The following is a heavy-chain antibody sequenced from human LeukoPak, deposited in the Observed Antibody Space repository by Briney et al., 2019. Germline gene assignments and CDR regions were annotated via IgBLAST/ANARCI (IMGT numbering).Heavy chain of an antibody. CDR1: GGSFSGYY. CDR3: ARRIKVVYGSGGNWFDP. V-gene: IGHV4-34*01. D-gene: IGHD3-10*01. CDR2: INHSGST. J-gene: IGHJ5*02. Sequence: SETLSLTCAVYGGSFSGYYWSWIRQPPGKGLEWIGEINHSGSTNYNPSLKSRVTISVDTSKNQFSLKLSSVTAADTAVYYCARRIKVVYGSGGNWFDPWGQGTLVTVSS.